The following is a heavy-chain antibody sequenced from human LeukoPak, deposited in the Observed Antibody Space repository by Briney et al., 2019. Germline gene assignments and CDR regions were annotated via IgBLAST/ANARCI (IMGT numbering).Heavy chain of an antibody. D-gene: IGHD1-26*01. Sequence: PSQTLSLTCTVSGGSLSSYYWSWIRQPPGKGLGWIGYIYYSGSTNYNPSFKSRVTISVDTSKNQFSLKLSSVTAPDTAVYYCARGVGATLYYFDYWGQGALVTVSS. CDR1: GGSLSSYY. J-gene: IGHJ4*02. V-gene: IGHV4-59*01. CDR2: IYYSGST. CDR3: ARGVGATLYYFDY.